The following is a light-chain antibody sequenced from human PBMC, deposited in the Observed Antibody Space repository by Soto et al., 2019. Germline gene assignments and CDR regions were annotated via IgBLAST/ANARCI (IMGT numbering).Light chain of an antibody. CDR2: DAF. CDR3: QQRDKWPIT. Sequence: VLTQFAGTISLSPRERCPLLSRASQSVSTYLAWYQQKPGQAPRLLIYDAFTRATGVPARFRGSGSGTDFTLTISGLEPEDFSVYYCQQRDKWPITFGQGTRLEIK. V-gene: IGKV3-11*01. J-gene: IGKJ5*01. CDR1: QSVSTY.